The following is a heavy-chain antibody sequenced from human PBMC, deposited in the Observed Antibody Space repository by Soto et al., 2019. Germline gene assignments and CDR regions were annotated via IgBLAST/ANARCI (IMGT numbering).Heavy chain of an antibody. D-gene: IGHD3-22*01. Sequence: SGGSLRLSCAASGFTVSSNYMSWVRQAPGKGLEWVSVIYSGGSTYYADSVKGRFTISRDNSKNTLYLQMNSLRAEDTAVYYCARSIRAYYYDSSGYRLPDYWGQGTLVTVSS. CDR1: GFTVSSNY. V-gene: IGHV3-66*01. CDR3: ARSIRAYYYDSSGYRLPDY. J-gene: IGHJ4*02. CDR2: IYSGGST.